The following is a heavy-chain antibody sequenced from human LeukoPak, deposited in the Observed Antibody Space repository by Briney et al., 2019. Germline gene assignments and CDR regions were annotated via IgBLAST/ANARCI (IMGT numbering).Heavy chain of an antibody. CDR1: GFTFSSFG. J-gene: IGHJ4*02. D-gene: IGHD6-19*01. Sequence: GGSLRLSCAASGFTFSSFGMNWVRQAPGKGLEWVSYISSSSSTIYYADSVKGRFTISRDNAKNSLYLQMNSLRAGDTAVYYCARDLKRGYSSGRYSWGTGSSNDYWGQGTLVTVSS. CDR3: ARDLKRGYSSGRYSWGTGSSNDY. V-gene: IGHV3-48*01. CDR2: ISSSSSTI.